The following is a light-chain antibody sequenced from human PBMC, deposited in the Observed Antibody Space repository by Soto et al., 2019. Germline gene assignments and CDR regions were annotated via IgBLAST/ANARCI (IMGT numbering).Light chain of an antibody. CDR1: QSVCSN. CDR3: QQYNNWPPRGRT. J-gene: IGKJ1*01. V-gene: IGKV3-15*01. Sequence: EIVMTQSPATLSVSPGERATLSCRASQSVCSNLAWYQQKPGQAPRLLRATGVPARFSGSGSGTEFTLTISSLQSEDFAVYYCQQYNNWPPRGRTFGQGTKVEIK.